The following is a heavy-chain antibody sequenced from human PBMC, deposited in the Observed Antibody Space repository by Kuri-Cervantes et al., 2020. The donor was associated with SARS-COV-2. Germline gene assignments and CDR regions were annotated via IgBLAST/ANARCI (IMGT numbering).Heavy chain of an antibody. D-gene: IGHD4-17*01. CDR1: GGSISSSSYY. Sequence: SETLSLTCTVSGGSISSSSYYWGWIRQPPRKGLEWIGSIYYSGSTNYNPSLKSRVTIAVDTCKNQFSLKLSSVTAADAAVYYWARYGPTHRCEPWGQGTLVTVSS. J-gene: IGHJ5*02. CDR2: IYYSGST. CDR3: ARYGPTHRCEP. V-gene: IGHV4-39*07.